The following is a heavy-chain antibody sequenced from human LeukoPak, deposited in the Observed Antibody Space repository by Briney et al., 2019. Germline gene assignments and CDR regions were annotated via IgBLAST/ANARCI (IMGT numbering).Heavy chain of an antibody. CDR2: IKRDGSEK. V-gene: IGHV3-7*01. Sequence: GGSLRLSCAASGFSFSSYWMGWVRQAPGKGLEWVANIKRDGSEKYYVDSVKGRFTISRDNAKSSLYLQMNSLRAEDTAVYYCARGRGASRTFDYWGQGTLVTVSS. CDR1: GFSFSSYW. J-gene: IGHJ4*02. D-gene: IGHD1-14*01. CDR3: ARGRGASRTFDY.